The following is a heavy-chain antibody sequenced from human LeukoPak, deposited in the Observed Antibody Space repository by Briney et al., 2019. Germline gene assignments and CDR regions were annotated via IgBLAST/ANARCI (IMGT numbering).Heavy chain of an antibody. D-gene: IGHD2-15*01. Sequence: PGGSLRLSCAASGFTFSSYAMTWVRQGPGKGLERASAISAAGGSTYYADSVKGRFTISRDNSKNTLYLQMNSLRVEDTAVYYCAKAGVISGTHSYYMDVWGKGTTVTVSS. V-gene: IGHV3-23*01. J-gene: IGHJ6*03. CDR2: ISAAGGST. CDR1: GFTFSSYA. CDR3: AKAGVISGTHSYYMDV.